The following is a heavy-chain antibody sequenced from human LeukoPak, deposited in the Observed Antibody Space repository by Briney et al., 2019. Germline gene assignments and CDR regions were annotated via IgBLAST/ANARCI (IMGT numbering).Heavy chain of an antibody. CDR1: GGSTSSSNW. V-gene: IGHV4-4*02. J-gene: IGHJ4*02. CDR2: IYHSGST. CDR3: ARDVPRRYYYGSGSYYD. D-gene: IGHD3-10*01. Sequence: SGTLSLTCAVSGGSTSSSNWWSWVRQPPGKGLEWIGEIYHSGSTNYNPSLKSRVTISVDKSKNQFSLKLSSVTAADTAVYYCARDVPRRYYYGSGSYYDWGQGTLVTVSS.